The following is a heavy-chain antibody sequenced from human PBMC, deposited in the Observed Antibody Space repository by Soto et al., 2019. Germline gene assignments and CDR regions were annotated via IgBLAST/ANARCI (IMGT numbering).Heavy chain of an antibody. V-gene: IGHV4-30-2*01. J-gene: IGHJ5*02. Sequence: QLQLQESGSGLVRPSQTLSLTCAVSGGSISSGGYSWNWIRQPPGKGLEWIGYISHSGSTLYNPSLQSRATISVDKSKDQFSLKLSSVTAADTAVYYCARDQLEGNWFDPWGQGTLVTVSS. CDR3: ARDQLEGNWFDP. CDR2: ISHSGST. D-gene: IGHD1-1*01. CDR1: GGSISSGGYS.